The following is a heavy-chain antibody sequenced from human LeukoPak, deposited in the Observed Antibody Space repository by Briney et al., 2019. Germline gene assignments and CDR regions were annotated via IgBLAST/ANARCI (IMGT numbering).Heavy chain of an antibody. CDR3: ARQLGYCSGGNCYSDL. CDR2: ISGSGEST. V-gene: IGHV3-23*01. CDR1: GLTFSSYA. J-gene: IGHJ4*02. D-gene: IGHD2-15*01. Sequence: GGSLRLSCAASGLTFSSYAMSWVRQAPGKGLEWVSAISGSGESTYDKDSVKGRFSISRDNSKNTLYLQMNSLRAEDTAVYHCARQLGYCSGGNCYSDLWGQGALVTVSS.